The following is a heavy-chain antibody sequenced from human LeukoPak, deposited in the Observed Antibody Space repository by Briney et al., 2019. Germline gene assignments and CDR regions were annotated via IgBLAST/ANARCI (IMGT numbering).Heavy chain of an antibody. CDR2: ISYDGSNK. CDR3: AKDRLPVGRIVATPDDY. V-gene: IGHV3-30*18. D-gene: IGHD5-12*01. Sequence: GGSLRLSCAASGFTFSSYGMRWVRQAPGKGLEWVAVISYDGSNKYYADSVKGRFTISRDNSKNTLYLQMNSLRAEDTAVYYCAKDRLPVGRIVATPDDYWGQGTLVTVSS. J-gene: IGHJ4*02. CDR1: GFTFSSYG.